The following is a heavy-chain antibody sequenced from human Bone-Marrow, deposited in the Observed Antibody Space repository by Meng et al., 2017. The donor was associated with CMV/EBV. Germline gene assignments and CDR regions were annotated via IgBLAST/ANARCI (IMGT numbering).Heavy chain of an antibody. CDR1: GYSFTSYW. V-gene: IGHV5-51*01. CDR3: ARQGPVVPAAIRNYYYGMDV. J-gene: IGHJ6*02. D-gene: IGHD2-2*02. Sequence: KVSCKGSGYSFTSYWIGWVRQMPGKGLEWMGIIYPGDSDTRYSPSFQGQVTIPADKSISTAYLQWSSLKASDTAMYYCARQGPVVPAAIRNYYYGMDVWGQGTTVPVSS. CDR2: IYPGDSDT.